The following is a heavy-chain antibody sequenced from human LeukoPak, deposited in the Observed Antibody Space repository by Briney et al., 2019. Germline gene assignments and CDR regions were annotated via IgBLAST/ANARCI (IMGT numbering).Heavy chain of an antibody. CDR3: VRGAWCLGGICYSGDAFDI. CDR1: GWSFSGYD. Sequence: SETLTLTCAAYGWSFSGYDWSWVRQAPGKGLEWIGEINHSGSTKYNPSLKSRVTISVDTSKNQFSLKLSSVTATDTAVYYCVRGAWCLGGICYSGDAFDIWGQGTLVTVSS. V-gene: IGHV4-34*01. CDR2: INHSGST. D-gene: IGHD2-21*01. J-gene: IGHJ3*02.